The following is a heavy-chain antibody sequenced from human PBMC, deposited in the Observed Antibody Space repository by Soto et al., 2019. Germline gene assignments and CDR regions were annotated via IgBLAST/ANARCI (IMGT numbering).Heavy chain of an antibody. CDR2: ISSSSSYV. CDR3: ASVYSGYDGDAFDI. J-gene: IGHJ3*02. CDR1: GFTFSSYS. V-gene: IGHV3-21*01. D-gene: IGHD5-12*01. Sequence: GGSLRLSCAASGFTFSSYSMNWVRQAPGKGLEWVSSISSSSSYVYYADSVKGQFTISRDNAKNSLYLQMNSLRAEDTAVYYCASVYSGYDGDAFDIWGQGTMVTVSS.